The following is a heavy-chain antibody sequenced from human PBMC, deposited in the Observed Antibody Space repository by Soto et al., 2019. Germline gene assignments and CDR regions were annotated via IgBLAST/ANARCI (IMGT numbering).Heavy chain of an antibody. J-gene: IGHJ4*02. Sequence: GGSLRFSCAASGFTFSSYGMHWVRQAPGKGLEWVAVISYDGSNKYYADSVKGRFTISRDNSKNTLYLQMNSLRAEDTAVYYCAIKEHSSSWYYFDYWGQGTLVTVSS. CDR3: AIKEHSSSWYYFDY. CDR2: ISYDGSNK. V-gene: IGHV3-30*03. D-gene: IGHD6-13*01. CDR1: GFTFSSYG.